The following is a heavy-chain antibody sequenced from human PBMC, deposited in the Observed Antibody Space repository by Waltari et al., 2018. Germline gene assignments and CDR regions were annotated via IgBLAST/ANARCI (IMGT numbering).Heavy chain of an antibody. CDR1: GYSFTSSC. CDR3: ARSGSPGYHFTSGMDV. V-gene: IGHV5-51*01. CDR2: IYPGDSYT. Sequence: EVQLVQSGAEVQQPGDSLTISCKGSGYSFTSSCIGWLRPIPGKGLEWMGIIYPGDSYTRYSPSFQGQVTISADKSISTAYLQWSSLKASDTAMYYCARSGSPGYHFTSGMDVWGQGTTVTVSS. D-gene: IGHD3-10*01. J-gene: IGHJ6*02.